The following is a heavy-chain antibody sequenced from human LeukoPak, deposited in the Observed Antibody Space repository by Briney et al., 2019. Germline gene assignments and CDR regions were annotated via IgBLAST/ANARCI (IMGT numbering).Heavy chain of an antibody. J-gene: IGHJ6*02. D-gene: IGHD5-18*01. V-gene: IGHV1-18*01. CDR2: ISAYNGNT. CDR1: GYTFTSYG. CDR3: ARDPPSRIQLWLPVYYYYGMDV. Sequence: ASVKVSCKASGYTFTSYGISWVRQAPGQGLEWMGWISAYNGNTNYAQKLQGRVTMTTDTSTSTAYMELRSLRSDDTAVYYCARDPPSRIQLWLPVYYYYGMDVWGQGTTVTVSS.